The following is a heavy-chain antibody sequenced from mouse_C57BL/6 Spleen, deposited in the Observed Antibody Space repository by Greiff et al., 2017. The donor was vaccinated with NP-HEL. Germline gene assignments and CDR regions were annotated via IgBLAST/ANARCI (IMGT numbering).Heavy chain of an antibody. CDR2: IDPSDSYT. V-gene: IGHV1-50*01. J-gene: IGHJ4*01. Sequence: QVQLQQSGAELVKPGASVKLSCKASGYTFTSYWMQWVKQRPGQGLEWIGEIDPSDSYTNYNQKFKGKATLTVDTSSSTAYMQLSSLTSEDSAVYYCARPDGSSGAMDYWGQGTSVTVSS. D-gene: IGHD3-2*02. CDR1: GYTFTSYW. CDR3: ARPDGSSGAMDY.